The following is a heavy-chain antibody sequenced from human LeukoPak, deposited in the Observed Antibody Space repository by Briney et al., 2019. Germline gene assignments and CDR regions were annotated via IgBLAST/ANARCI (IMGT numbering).Heavy chain of an antibody. D-gene: IGHD3-22*01. J-gene: IGHJ4*02. Sequence: GSLRLSCAASGFTFSSYSMNWVRQAPGKGLEWVSPISSSSSYIYYADSVKGRFTISRDNAKNSLYLQMNSLRAEDTAVYYCASEGDDEDYDSSGYPKVDYWGQGTLVTVSS. CDR1: GFTFSSYS. CDR3: ASEGDDEDYDSSGYPKVDY. CDR2: ISSSSSYI. V-gene: IGHV3-21*01.